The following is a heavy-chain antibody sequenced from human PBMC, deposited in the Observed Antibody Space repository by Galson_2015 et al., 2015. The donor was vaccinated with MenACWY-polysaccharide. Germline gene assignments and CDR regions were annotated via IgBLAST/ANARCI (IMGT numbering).Heavy chain of an antibody. CDR1: GYSFSSYD. D-gene: IGHD3-22*01. J-gene: IGHJ5*02. Sequence: SVKVSCKASGYSFSSYDINWARQTTGQGLEWMGWMKPNSGNAGYAQKFQGRVTMTRNTSISIAYMELSSLRSEDTAVYYCARGGKYYYDSSGYLNWFDPWGQGTLVTVSS. CDR3: ARGGKYYYDSSGYLNWFDP. CDR2: MKPNSGNA. V-gene: IGHV1-8*01.